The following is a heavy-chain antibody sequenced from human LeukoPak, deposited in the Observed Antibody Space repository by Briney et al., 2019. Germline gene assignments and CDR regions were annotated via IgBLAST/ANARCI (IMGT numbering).Heavy chain of an antibody. D-gene: IGHD3-3*01. Sequence: ASVKASCKASEYIFTGYYVLWVRQAPGQGLEWVGGIKPKSGGTNYAPKFQGRVTMSRDPSINTAYMELTSLPSDDPAVDYCARATIGTIFGVVSDYWGQGTLVTVSS. CDR1: EYIFTGYY. CDR3: ARATIGTIFGVVSDY. V-gene: IGHV1-2*02. CDR2: IKPKSGGT. J-gene: IGHJ4*02.